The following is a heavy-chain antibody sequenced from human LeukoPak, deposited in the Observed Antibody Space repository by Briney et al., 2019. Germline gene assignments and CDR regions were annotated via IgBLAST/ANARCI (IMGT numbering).Heavy chain of an antibody. Sequence: GGSLRLSCAASGFTFNSYAMYWVRQAPGKGLQWVSAITGDGTTTFYADSVKGRFTISRDNSKNMLYLQMSSLRAEDTAIYYCAKMQGYFDYWGQRTLVPVSS. V-gene: IGHV3-23*01. CDR1: GFTFNSYA. CDR3: AKMQGYFDY. J-gene: IGHJ4*02. CDR2: ITGDGTTT.